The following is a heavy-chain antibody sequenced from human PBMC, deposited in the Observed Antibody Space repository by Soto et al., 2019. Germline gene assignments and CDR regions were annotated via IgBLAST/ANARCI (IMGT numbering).Heavy chain of an antibody. V-gene: IGHV3-23*01. D-gene: IGHD4-17*01. Sequence: GGSLRLSCAASGFTFSSYAMNWVRQAPGEGLEWVSTSSGSGSITHYADSVRGRFTISRDNSKNTVYLQMNSLRAEDTAVYYCAKDYSTVTTDPLSVVLFDYWGQGALVTVSS. CDR1: GFTFSSYA. CDR3: AKDYSTVTTDPLSVVLFDY. J-gene: IGHJ4*02. CDR2: SSGSGSIT.